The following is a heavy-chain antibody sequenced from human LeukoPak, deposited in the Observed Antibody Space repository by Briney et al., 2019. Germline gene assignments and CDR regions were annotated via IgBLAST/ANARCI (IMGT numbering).Heavy chain of an antibody. Sequence: GGSLRLSCAASGFTFSSYAMHWVRQAPGKGLERVAVISYDGSNNYYADSVKGRFTISRDNSKNTLYLQMNSLRAEDTAVYYCARTSIAAAGSYYYYGMDVWGQGTTVTVSS. V-gene: IGHV3-30-3*01. D-gene: IGHD6-13*01. CDR1: GFTFSSYA. CDR3: ARTSIAAAGSYYYYGMDV. CDR2: ISYDGSNN. J-gene: IGHJ6*02.